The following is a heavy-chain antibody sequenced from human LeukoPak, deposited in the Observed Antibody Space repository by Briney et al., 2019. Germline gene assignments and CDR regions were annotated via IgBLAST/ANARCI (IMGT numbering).Heavy chain of an antibody. J-gene: IGHJ4*02. CDR3: AREYGGYYPNPIDY. V-gene: IGHV3-74*01. D-gene: IGHD1-26*01. CDR2: INSDGSST. Sequence: GGSLRLSCAASGFTFSSYWTHWVRQAPGKGLVWVSRINSDGSSTSYADSVKGRFTISRDNAKNTLYLQMNSLRAEDTAVYYCAREYGGYYPNPIDYWGQGTLVTVSS. CDR1: GFTFSSYW.